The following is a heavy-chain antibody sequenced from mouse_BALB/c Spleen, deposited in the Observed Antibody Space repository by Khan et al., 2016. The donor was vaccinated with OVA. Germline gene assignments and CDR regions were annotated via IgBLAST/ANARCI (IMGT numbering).Heavy chain of an antibody. D-gene: IGHD1-2*01. V-gene: IGHV1-77*01. Sequence: QVQLKQSGAGLARPGASVKLSCKASGYTFTDYYINWVKQRTGQGLEWIGEISPGSGDTYYNEKFKGKATLTADKSSSTVYMQLSSLTAEASAVYFCARRNYFRYPFAYWGQGTLVTVSA. CDR2: ISPGSGDT. J-gene: IGHJ3*01. CDR1: GYTFTDYY. CDR3: ARRNYFRYPFAY.